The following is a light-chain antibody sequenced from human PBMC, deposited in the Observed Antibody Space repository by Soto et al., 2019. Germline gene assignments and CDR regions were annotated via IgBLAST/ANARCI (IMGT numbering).Light chain of an antibody. CDR3: CSYAGSVIFV. J-gene: IGLJ1*01. CDR2: DVT. V-gene: IGLV2-11*01. Sequence: QSALTQPRSVSGSPGQSVTISCTGTTSDVGNYNYVSWFQQYPGKAPKLMIYDVTERPSGVPDRFSASKSGNTASLTISGLQAEDEADYYCCSYAGSVIFVFGTGTKLTVL. CDR1: TSDVGNYNY.